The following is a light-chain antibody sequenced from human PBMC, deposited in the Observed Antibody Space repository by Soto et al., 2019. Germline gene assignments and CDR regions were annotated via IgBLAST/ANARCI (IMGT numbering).Light chain of an antibody. CDR1: QSISSW. V-gene: IGKV1-5*01. J-gene: IGKJ1*01. Sequence: DIQMTQSPSTLSASVGDRVTITCRASQSISSWLAWYQQKPGKAPKFLIYDASNLESGVPSRFSGSGSGTEFTLTISSLQPDDFATYYCQQYSSYCTFGQGTKVDIK. CDR2: DAS. CDR3: QQYSSYCT.